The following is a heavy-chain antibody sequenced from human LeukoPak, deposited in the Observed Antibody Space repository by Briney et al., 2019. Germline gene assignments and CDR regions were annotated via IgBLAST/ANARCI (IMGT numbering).Heavy chain of an antibody. Sequence: PSETLSLTCAVYGGSFSGYYWSGIRQPPGKGLEWIGEINHSGSTNYNPSLKSRVTISVDTSKNQFSLKLSSVTAADTAVYYCVAAAAGFDYWGQGTLVTVSS. V-gene: IGHV4-34*01. CDR3: VAAAAGFDY. CDR1: GGSFSGYY. CDR2: INHSGST. D-gene: IGHD6-13*01. J-gene: IGHJ4*02.